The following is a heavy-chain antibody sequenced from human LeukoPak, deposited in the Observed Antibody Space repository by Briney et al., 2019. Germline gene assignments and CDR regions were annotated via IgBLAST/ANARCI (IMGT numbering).Heavy chain of an antibody. CDR2: ISYDGSNE. CDR3: ASEFYGSGSYYEEFDY. D-gene: IGHD3-10*01. Sequence: GGSLRLSCAASRFTFNSYAMHWVRQAPGKGLEWVAFISYDGSNEYYADSVEGRFTISRDNSKNTLYLQMNSLRAEDTAVYYCASEFYGSGSYYEEFDYWGQGTLVTVSS. J-gene: IGHJ4*02. V-gene: IGHV3-30*04. CDR1: RFTFNSYA.